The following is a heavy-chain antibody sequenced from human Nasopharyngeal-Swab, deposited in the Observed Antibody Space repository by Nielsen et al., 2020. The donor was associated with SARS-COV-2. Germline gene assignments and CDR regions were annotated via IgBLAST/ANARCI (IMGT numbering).Heavy chain of an antibody. CDR2: IYHSGGT. CDR3: ARQPDRYYYDSSGYSDY. V-gene: IGHV4-4*02. D-gene: IGHD3-22*01. J-gene: IGHJ4*02. Sequence: VRQAPGKGLEWMGEIYHSGGTNYNPSLKSRVTISVDKSNNQFSLKLISVTAADTAVYYCARQPDRYYYDSSGYSDYWGQGTLVTVSS.